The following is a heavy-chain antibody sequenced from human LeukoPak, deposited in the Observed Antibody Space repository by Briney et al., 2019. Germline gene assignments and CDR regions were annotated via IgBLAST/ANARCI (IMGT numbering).Heavy chain of an antibody. CDR3: ARDESWGYHSY. Sequence: ASVKVSCKASGYTFTSYYMHWVRQAPGQGLEWMGVINPSGGSTSYAQKFQGRVTMTRDTSTSTVYMELSSLRSEDTAVYYCARDESWGYHSYWGQGTLSPSPQ. CDR2: INPSGGST. D-gene: IGHD3-22*01. J-gene: IGHJ4*02. CDR1: GYTFTSYY. V-gene: IGHV1-46*01.